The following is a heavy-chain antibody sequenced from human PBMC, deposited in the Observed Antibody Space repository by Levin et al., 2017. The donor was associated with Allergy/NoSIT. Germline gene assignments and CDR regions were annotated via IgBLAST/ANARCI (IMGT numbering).Heavy chain of an antibody. CDR3: ARERRGRGLAAGNIYYFDY. CDR1: GFTFSSYG. D-gene: IGHD6-13*01. CDR2: IWYDGSNK. V-gene: IGHV3-33*01. J-gene: IGHJ4*02. Sequence: LSLTCAASGFTFSSYGMHWVRQAPGKGLEWVAVIWYDGSNKYYADSVKGRFTISRDNSKNTLYLQMNSLRAEDTAVYYCARERRGRGLAAGNIYYFDYWGQGTLVTVSS.